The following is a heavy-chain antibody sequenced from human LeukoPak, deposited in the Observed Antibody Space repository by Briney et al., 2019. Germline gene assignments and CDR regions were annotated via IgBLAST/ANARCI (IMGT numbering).Heavy chain of an antibody. CDR1: GFTFSNHW. V-gene: IGHV3-74*01. CDR3: TKDRVWNSFDS. Sequence: GGSLRLSCAASGFTFSNHWMNWVRQAPGKGLVWVSRINTDESSTTYADSVKGRFTISRDNAKNTLYLQMNSLKNEDTAVYYCTKDRVWNSFDSWGQGTLVTVSS. J-gene: IGHJ4*02. CDR2: INTDESST. D-gene: IGHD1-1*01.